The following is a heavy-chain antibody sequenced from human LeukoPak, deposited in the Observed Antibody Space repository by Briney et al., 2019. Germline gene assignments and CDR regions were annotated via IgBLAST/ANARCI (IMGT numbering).Heavy chain of an antibody. CDR1: GFTFSTYA. CDR2: ISYDGGNK. V-gene: IGHV3-30*04. Sequence: GGSLRLSCVASGFTFSTYAIHWVRQAPGKGLEWVTIISYDGGNKYYADSVEGRFTISRDNPQNTVYLQMNSLRVEDTAVYFCARVNYYESDGFDLWGHGTMVTVSS. D-gene: IGHD3-22*01. J-gene: IGHJ3*01. CDR3: ARVNYYESDGFDL.